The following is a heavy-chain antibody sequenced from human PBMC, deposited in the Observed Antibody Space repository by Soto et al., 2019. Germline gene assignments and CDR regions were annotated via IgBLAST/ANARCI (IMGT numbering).Heavy chain of an antibody. CDR3: AERGGGGNWFDP. V-gene: IGHV1-58*01. CDR1: GFTFTSSA. CDR2: IVVGSGNT. D-gene: IGHD3-10*01. J-gene: IGHJ5*02. Sequence: SVKVSCKASGFTFTSSAVQWVRQARGQRLEWIGWIVVGSGNTNYAQKLQERVTITRDMSTSTAYMELSSLRSEDTAVYYCAERGGGGNWFDPWGQGTLVTVSS.